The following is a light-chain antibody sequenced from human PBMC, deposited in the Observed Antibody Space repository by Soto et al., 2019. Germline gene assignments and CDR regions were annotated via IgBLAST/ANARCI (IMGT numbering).Light chain of an antibody. CDR1: SSDVGAYIY. Sequence: QSALTQPASVSGSPGQSITISCTGTSSDVGAYIYVSWYHQHPGKAPKLMIYDITNRPSGVSNRFSGSKSGNTASLSISGLQAEDEADYYCVSFTTSSSYVFGTGTKLTVL. CDR3: VSFTTSSSYV. CDR2: DIT. J-gene: IGLJ1*01. V-gene: IGLV2-14*01.